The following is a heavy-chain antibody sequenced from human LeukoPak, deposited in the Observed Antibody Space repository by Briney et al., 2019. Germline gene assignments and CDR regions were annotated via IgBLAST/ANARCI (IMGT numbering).Heavy chain of an antibody. CDR3: ARDFQRWLHQDY. CDR2: ISSSSSYI. J-gene: IGHJ4*02. Sequence: GGSLRLSCAVSGFTFSDYAMSWVRQAPGKGLEWVSSISSSSSYIYYADSVKGRFTISRDNAKNSLYLQMNSLRAEDTAVYYCARDFQRWLHQDYWGQGTLVTVSS. CDR1: GFTFSDYA. V-gene: IGHV3-21*01. D-gene: IGHD5-24*01.